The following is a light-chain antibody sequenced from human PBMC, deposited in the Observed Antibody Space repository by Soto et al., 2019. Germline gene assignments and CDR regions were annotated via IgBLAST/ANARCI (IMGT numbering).Light chain of an antibody. CDR2: AAS. V-gene: IGKV3-15*01. CDR1: QSVSSN. Sequence: EKVMTQSPASLSVSPGERATLSCRASQSVSSNLAWYQQKPGQAPRLLTYAASTRATAIPARFSGSGSGTEFTLTISSLQSEDFAVYYCQQYNNWPYTFGQGTKVDIK. J-gene: IGKJ2*01. CDR3: QQYNNWPYT.